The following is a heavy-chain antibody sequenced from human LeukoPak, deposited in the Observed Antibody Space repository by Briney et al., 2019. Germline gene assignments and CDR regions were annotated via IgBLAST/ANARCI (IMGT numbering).Heavy chain of an antibody. CDR1: GFTFSSYS. D-gene: IGHD4-17*01. J-gene: IGHJ4*02. Sequence: GGSLRLSCAASGFTFSSYSMNWVRQAPGKGLEWVAVISYDGSNKYYADSVKGRFTISRDNSKNTLYLQMNSLRTEDTAVYYCASGDYFDYWGQGTLVTVSS. V-gene: IGHV3-30*03. CDR3: ASGDYFDY. CDR2: ISYDGSNK.